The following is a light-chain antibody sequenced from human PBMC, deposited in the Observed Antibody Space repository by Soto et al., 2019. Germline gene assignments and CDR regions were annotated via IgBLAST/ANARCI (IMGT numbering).Light chain of an antibody. J-gene: IGLJ3*02. CDR2: EVT. CDR1: SGDVAIYDL. Sequence: QSVLTQPASVSGSPGQSITISCTGTSGDVAIYDLVSWYQQYPGKAPQLITYEVTKRPSGVSNRFSGSKSGNTASLTISGLQAEDEGDYYCSSYAGTVTLVFGGGTQLTVL. V-gene: IGLV2-23*02. CDR3: SSYAGTVTLV.